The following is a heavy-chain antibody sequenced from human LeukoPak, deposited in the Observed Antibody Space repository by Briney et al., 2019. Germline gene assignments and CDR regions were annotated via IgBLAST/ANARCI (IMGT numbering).Heavy chain of an antibody. CDR2: IIPIFGTA. V-gene: IGHV1-69*01. CDR1: GGTFSSYA. D-gene: IGHD2-2*01. CDR3: ARRGYQLLEGFDY. Sequence: SVKVSCKASGGTFSSYAISWVRQAPGQGLEWMGGIIPIFGTANYAQKFQGRVTITADESTSTAYMELSSLRSEDTAVYYCARRGYQLLEGFDYWGLGTLVTVSS. J-gene: IGHJ4*02.